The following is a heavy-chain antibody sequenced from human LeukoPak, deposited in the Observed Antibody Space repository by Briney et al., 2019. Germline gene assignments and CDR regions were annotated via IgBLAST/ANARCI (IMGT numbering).Heavy chain of an antibody. V-gene: IGHV4-30-2*01. Sequence: SQTLSLTCAVSGGSISSGGYSLSWIRQPPGKGLEWIGYIYHSGSTYYNPSLKSRVTISVDRSKNQFSLKLSSVTAADTAVYYCARAVDDYDWYFDLWGRGTLVTVSS. CDR3: ARAVDDYDWYFDL. D-gene: IGHD4-17*01. CDR2: IYHSGST. J-gene: IGHJ2*01. CDR1: GGSISSGGYS.